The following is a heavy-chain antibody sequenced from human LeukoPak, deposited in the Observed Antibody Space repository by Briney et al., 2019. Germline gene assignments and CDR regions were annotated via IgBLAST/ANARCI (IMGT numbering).Heavy chain of an antibody. V-gene: IGHV4-34*01. CDR1: GGSFSAYY. J-gene: IGHJ6*03. CDR3: ARGPYYYESSGYYNFYYYYMDV. CDR2: INHSGST. Sequence: SETLSLTCAVYGGSFSAYYWSWIRQPPGKGLEWIGEINHSGSTNYNPSLNSRVTIPVDTSKNQFSLKLSSVTAADTAVYYCARGPYYYESSGYYNFYYYYMDVWDKGTPVTVSS. D-gene: IGHD3-22*01.